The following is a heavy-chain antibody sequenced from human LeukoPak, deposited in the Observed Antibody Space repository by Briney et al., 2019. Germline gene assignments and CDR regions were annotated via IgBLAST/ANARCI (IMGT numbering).Heavy chain of an antibody. V-gene: IGHV3-13*04. D-gene: IGHD3-16*01. J-gene: IGHJ3*02. CDR2: IETAGEI. CDR1: GFTFSRYD. Sequence: GGSLRLSCAASGFTFSRYDMHWVRQGPGKGLEWVSAIETAGEIYYAGSVKGRLTISRENAKNSLYLQMNSLRAGDTAVYYCVRDYSGENVFDIWGQGTMVTVSS. CDR3: VRDYSGENVFDI.